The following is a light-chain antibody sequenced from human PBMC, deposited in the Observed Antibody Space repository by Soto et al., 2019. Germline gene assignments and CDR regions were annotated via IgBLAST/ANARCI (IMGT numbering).Light chain of an antibody. CDR2: DAS. V-gene: IGKV1-5*01. Sequence: DIQMTQSPSTLSSSVGDRVTITCRASQSISTWLAWYQQKPGKAPKLLIYDASSLESGVPSRFSGSGSGTEFTLTISSLQPEDFARYYCQQYNSYSKFGKGTKVDI. CDR1: QSISTW. CDR3: QQYNSYSK. J-gene: IGKJ1*01.